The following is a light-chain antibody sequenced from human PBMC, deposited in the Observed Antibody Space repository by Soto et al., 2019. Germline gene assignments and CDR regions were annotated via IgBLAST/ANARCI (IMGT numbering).Light chain of an antibody. J-gene: IGLJ1*01. CDR3: SSFTTSYFYV. Sequence: QSALTQPASVSGSPGQSITISGTGSGSDIGAYTYVSWYQQHPGKAPTLLIHGVTRRPSGVSSRFSASKSAYTASLTISGLQAEDEANYYFSSFTTSYFYVFGPGTKLTVL. CDR2: GVT. V-gene: IGLV2-14*01. CDR1: GSDIGAYTY.